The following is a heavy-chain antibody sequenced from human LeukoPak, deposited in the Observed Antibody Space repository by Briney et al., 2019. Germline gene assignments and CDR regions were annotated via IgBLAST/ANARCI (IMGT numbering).Heavy chain of an antibody. D-gene: IGHD2-15*01. V-gene: IGHV3-48*01. CDR2: ISSVSSTI. CDR1: GFIFSSYS. J-gene: IGHJ4*02. Sequence: GSLRLSCAASGFIFSSYSMNWVRQAPGKGLEWISFISSVSSTIFYADSVKGRFNISRDNVKNSLYLQMSGLRAEDTAVYYCARVHGGYPFDQWGQGTLVTVSS. CDR3: ARVHGGYPFDQ.